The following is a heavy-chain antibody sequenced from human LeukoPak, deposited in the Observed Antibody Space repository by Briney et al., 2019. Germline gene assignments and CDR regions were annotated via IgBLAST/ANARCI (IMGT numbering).Heavy chain of an antibody. J-gene: IGHJ4*02. CDR1: GYSFTSYW. V-gene: IGHV5-51*01. D-gene: IGHD3-22*01. CDR3: ARNPPNCYDSSGSFDY. Sequence: GESLKIPCKGSGYSFTSYWIGGVRQMPGKGLEWMGIIYPGDSDTRYSPSFQGQVTMSVDKSISTAYLQWSSLKASDTAMDYCARNPPNCYDSSGSFDYWGQGTLVTVSS. CDR2: IYPGDSDT.